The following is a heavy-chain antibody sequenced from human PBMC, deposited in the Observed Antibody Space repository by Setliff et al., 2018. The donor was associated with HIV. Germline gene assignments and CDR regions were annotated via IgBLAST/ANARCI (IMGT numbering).Heavy chain of an antibody. CDR2: TRNKARSYTT. CDR3: AVWIREVIS. CDR1: ESTFYA. D-gene: IGHD3-10*01. V-gene: IGHV3-72*01. J-gene: IGHJ5*02. Sequence: GGSLRLSCEASESTFYAMHWVRQAPGKGLEWVGRTRNKARSYTTEYAASVEGRFTISRDDSKNSLYLQMNSLTTEDTAVYYCAVWIREVISWGRGTLVTVSS.